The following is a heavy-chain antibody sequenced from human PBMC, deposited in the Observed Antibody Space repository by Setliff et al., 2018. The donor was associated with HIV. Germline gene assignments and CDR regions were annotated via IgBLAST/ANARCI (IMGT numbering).Heavy chain of an antibody. J-gene: IGHJ6*03. CDR1: GGSFSGYY. V-gene: IGHV4-34*01. CDR3: ARAIFGIVYYYMDV. D-gene: IGHD3-3*01. Sequence: SETLSLTCAVYGGSFSGYYWSWIRQPPGKGLEWIGEINHSGSTNYNPSFKSRVTISVDTSKNQFSLKLSSVTAADTDVYYCARAIFGIVYYYMDVWGKGTTVTVSS. CDR2: INHSGST.